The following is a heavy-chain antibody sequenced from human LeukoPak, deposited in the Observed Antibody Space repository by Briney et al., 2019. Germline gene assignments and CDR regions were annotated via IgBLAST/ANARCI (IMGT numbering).Heavy chain of an antibody. Sequence: GESLKISCKGSGYSFTSYWIGWVRQMPGKGLEWMGIIYPGDSDTRYSPPFQGQVTISADKSISTAYLQWSSLKASDTAMYYCARVLYGAVDPNWFDPWGQGTLVTVSS. J-gene: IGHJ5*02. CDR2: IYPGDSDT. CDR3: ARVLYGAVDPNWFDP. D-gene: IGHD3-10*01. V-gene: IGHV5-51*01. CDR1: GYSFTSYW.